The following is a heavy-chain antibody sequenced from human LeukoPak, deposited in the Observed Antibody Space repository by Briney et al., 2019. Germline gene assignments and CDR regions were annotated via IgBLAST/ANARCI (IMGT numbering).Heavy chain of an antibody. CDR1: GFAFDSFA. Sequence: PGGSLRLSCAASGFAFDSFAMSWVRQAPGQGLAWVSSIGDSGSHTYYADSVKGRFTISRENAKNSLYLQMNSLRAEDTAVYYCATGSLDAFDIWGQGTMVTVSS. J-gene: IGHJ3*02. CDR3: ATGSLDAFDI. V-gene: IGHV3-23*01. D-gene: IGHD2-15*01. CDR2: IGDSGSHT.